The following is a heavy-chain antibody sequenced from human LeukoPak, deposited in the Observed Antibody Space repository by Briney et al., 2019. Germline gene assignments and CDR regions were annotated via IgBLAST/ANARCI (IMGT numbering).Heavy chain of an antibody. V-gene: IGHV3-30*18. CDR3: AKVGSGGPKGMDY. J-gene: IGHJ4*02. D-gene: IGHD2-15*01. Sequence: PGGSLRLSCAASGFTFSSYAMSWVRQAPGKGLEWVAVISYDGSNKYYADSVKGRFTISRDNSKNTLYLQMNSLRAEDTAVYYYAKVGSGGPKGMDYWGQGTLVTVSS. CDR1: GFTFSSYA. CDR2: ISYDGSNK.